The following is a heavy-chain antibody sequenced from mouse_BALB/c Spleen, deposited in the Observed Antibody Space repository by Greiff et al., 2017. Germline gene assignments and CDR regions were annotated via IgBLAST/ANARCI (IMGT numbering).Heavy chain of an antibody. CDR2: ISSGGSYT. D-gene: IGHD2-1*01. CDR1: GFTFSSYA. Sequence: EVQGVESGGGLVKPGGSLKLSCAASGFTFSSYAMSWVRQSPEKRLEWVAEISSGGSYTYYPDTVTGRFTISRDNAKNTLYLEMSSLRSEDTAMYYCARDGGNYERFAYWGQGTLVTVSA. CDR3: ARDGGNYERFAY. V-gene: IGHV5-9-4*01. J-gene: IGHJ3*01.